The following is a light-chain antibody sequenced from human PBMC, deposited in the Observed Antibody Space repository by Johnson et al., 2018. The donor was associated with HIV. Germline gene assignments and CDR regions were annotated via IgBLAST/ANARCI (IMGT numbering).Light chain of an antibody. J-gene: IGLJ1*01. Sequence: QSVLTQPPSVSAAPGQKVTVSCSGSSSNIGSNDVSWYQQFPGAAPKLLIYENNKRPSGIPDRFSASKSGTSATLAITGLQTGDEADYYCGTWDSSLSAHYFCGSGVKVTVL. CDR2: ENN. CDR1: SSNIGSND. CDR3: GTWDSSLSAHYF. V-gene: IGLV1-51*02.